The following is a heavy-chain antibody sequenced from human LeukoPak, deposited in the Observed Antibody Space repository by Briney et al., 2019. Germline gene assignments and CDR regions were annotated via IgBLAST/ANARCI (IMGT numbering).Heavy chain of an antibody. CDR1: GGSISTYY. V-gene: IGHV4-59*01. CDR2: IYYSGNT. D-gene: IGHD4-11*01. Sequence: PSETLSLTCTVSGGSISTYYWTWIRQPPGKGLEWIGYIYYSGNTNYNPSLKSRVTTSVDTSKNQFSLSLSSVTAADTAVYYCARDTLALETTVTTRGYSHATDVWGQGTTVTVSS. J-gene: IGHJ6*02. CDR3: ARDTLALETTVTTRGYSHATDV.